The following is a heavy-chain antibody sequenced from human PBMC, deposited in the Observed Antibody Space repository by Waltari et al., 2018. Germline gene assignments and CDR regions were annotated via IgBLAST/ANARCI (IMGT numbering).Heavy chain of an antibody. Sequence: VQLVESGGGLVQPGGSLRLSCAASGFTFGHHTMILVRQAPGKGLEGVSHSTSTGSYIYYADSVKGRFTISRDNDKSSLFLQMNSLGVEDSALYYCARKLRNLDYWGQGTLVTVSS. CDR3: ARKLRNLDY. V-gene: IGHV3-21*05. D-gene: IGHD3-3*01. CDR2: STSTGSYI. CDR1: GFTFGHHT. J-gene: IGHJ4*02.